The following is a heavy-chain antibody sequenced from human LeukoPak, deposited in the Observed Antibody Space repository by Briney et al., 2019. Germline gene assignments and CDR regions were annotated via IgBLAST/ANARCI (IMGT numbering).Heavy chain of an antibody. CDR1: GGSISSSSYY. V-gene: IGHV4-39*01. D-gene: IGHD2-2*02. Sequence: PSETLSLTCTVSGGSISSSSYYWGWIRQPPGKGLEWIGSIYYSGSTYCNPSLKSRVTISVDTSKNQFSLKLSSVTAADTAVYYCARIRYCSSTSCYKGRTYYFDYWGQGTLVTVSS. CDR3: ARIRYCSSTSCYKGRTYYFDY. CDR2: IYYSGST. J-gene: IGHJ4*02.